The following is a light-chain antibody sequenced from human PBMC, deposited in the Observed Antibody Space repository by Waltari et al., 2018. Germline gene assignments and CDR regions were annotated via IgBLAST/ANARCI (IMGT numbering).Light chain of an antibody. CDR3: CSYAGSTTFYV. V-gene: IGLV2-23*01. CDR1: NSDVGSYNL. J-gene: IGLJ1*01. CDR2: ESS. Sequence: QSALTQPAPVSGSPGPSITIPCTGTNSDVGSYNLVSWYQQHPGKAPKLMIYESSDRPSVVSNRFSGSKSGNTASLTISGVQAEDEADYYCCSYAGSTTFYVFGTGTKVTVL.